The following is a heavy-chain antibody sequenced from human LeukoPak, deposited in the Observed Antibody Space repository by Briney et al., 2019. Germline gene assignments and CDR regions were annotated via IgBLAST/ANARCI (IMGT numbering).Heavy chain of an antibody. Sequence: GGSQRLSCAASGFTVSSNYMSWVRQAPGKGLEWVSVIYSGGSTYYADSVKGRFTISRDNSKNTLYLQMNSLRAEDTAVYYCARELGSGSIDYWGQGTLVIVSS. D-gene: IGHD6-19*01. V-gene: IGHV3-53*01. J-gene: IGHJ4*02. CDR3: ARELGSGSIDY. CDR2: IYSGGST. CDR1: GFTVSSNY.